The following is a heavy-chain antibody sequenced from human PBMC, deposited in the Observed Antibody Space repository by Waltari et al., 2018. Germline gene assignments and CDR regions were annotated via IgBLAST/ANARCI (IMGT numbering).Heavy chain of an antibody. CDR2: IYSGGST. Sequence: EVQLVETGGGLIQPGGSLRLSCAASGFTVSSNYMSWVRQAPGKGREWVSVIYSGGSTYYADSVKGRFTISRDNSKNTLYLQMNSLRAEDTAVYYCASLVRGTDFDYWGQGTLVTVSS. J-gene: IGHJ4*02. V-gene: IGHV3-53*02. CDR3: ASLVRGTDFDY. CDR1: GFTVSSNY. D-gene: IGHD3-10*01.